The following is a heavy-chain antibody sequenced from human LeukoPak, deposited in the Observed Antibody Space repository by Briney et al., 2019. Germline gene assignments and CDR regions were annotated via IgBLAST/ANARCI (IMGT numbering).Heavy chain of an antibody. V-gene: IGHV3-23*01. CDR2: ISGSGGST. D-gene: IGHD3-22*01. Sequence: GGSLRLSCAASGFTFSSYAMSWVRQAPGKGLEWVSAISGSGGSTYYADSVKGRFTISRDNSKNTLYLQMNSLRAEDTAVYYCAKDARANYYDSSGYRDYWGQGTLVTVSS. CDR1: GFTFSSYA. J-gene: IGHJ4*02. CDR3: AKDARANYYDSSGYRDY.